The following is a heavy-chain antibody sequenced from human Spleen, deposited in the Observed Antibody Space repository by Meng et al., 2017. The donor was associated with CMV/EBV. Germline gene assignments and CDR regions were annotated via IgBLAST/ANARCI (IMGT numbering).Heavy chain of an antibody. CDR3: ARAQSVYCSGDSCFRGYFDS. D-gene: IGHD2-15*01. CDR2: ISYDGSNK. Sequence: GESLKISCAASGFTFSSYAMHWVRQAPGKGLEWVAVISYDGSNKYYADSVKGRFAISRDNSQNTLYLQMNSLRREDTAIYYCARAQSVYCSGDSCFRGYFDSWGQGTLVTVSS. J-gene: IGHJ4*02. CDR1: GFTFSSYA. V-gene: IGHV3-30*09.